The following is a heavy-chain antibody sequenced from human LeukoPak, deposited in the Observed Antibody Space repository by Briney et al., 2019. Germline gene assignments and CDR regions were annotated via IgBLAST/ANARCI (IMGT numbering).Heavy chain of an antibody. J-gene: IGHJ5*02. V-gene: IGHV4-4*07. D-gene: IGHD6-13*01. CDR1: GGSISSYY. Sequence: PSETLSLTCTVSGGSISSYYWSWIRQPAGKGLEWIGRIYTSGSTNYNPSLKSRVTMSVDTSKNQFSLKLSSVTAADTAGYYCARAVAAGTSGWFDPWGQGTLVTVSS. CDR3: ARAVAAGTSGWFDP. CDR2: IYTSGST.